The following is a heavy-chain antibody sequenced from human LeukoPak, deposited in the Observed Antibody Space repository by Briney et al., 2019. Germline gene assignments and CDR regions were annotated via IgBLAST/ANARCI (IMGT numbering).Heavy chain of an antibody. CDR2: IYTSGST. Sequence: SETLSLTCTVSGGSISSYYWSWIRQPAGKGLEWIGRIYTSGSTNYNPSLKSRVTMSVDTSKNQFSLKLSSVTAADTAVYYCASLVYSGSYYYYYYYMDVRGKGTTVTVSS. J-gene: IGHJ6*03. V-gene: IGHV4-4*07. CDR3: ASLVYSGSYYYYYYYMDV. D-gene: IGHD1-26*01. CDR1: GGSISSYY.